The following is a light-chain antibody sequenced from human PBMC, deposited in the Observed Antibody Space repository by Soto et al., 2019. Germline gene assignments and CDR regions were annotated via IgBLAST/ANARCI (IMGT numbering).Light chain of an antibody. J-gene: IGKJ5*01. CDR3: QQYDIYPIT. CDR2: KAS. V-gene: IGKV1-5*03. Sequence: DIQMTQYPSTLSASVGDRVTITCRASQSINSWLAWYQQKPGKAPKLLIYKASSLESGVPSRFSGSGSGTEFTLTISSLQPDDFAAYYCQQYDIYPITFGQGTRLEIK. CDR1: QSINSW.